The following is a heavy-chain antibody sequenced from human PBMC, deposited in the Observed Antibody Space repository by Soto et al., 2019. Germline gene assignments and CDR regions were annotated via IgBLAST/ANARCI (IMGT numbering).Heavy chain of an antibody. Sequence: QEQLQESGPGLVKPSETLTLSCTVSPGSISSSYWSWIRQPPGKGLEWIGHVAYSGTTKYNPSLKGRGSISVSSSKRQFSLRLSSVTAADTAVYYCAREAHDYYVDYWGQGILVTVSS. CDR2: VAYSGTT. V-gene: IGHV4-59*01. CDR1: PGSISSSY. CDR3: AREAHDYYVDY. D-gene: IGHD2-21*02. J-gene: IGHJ4*02.